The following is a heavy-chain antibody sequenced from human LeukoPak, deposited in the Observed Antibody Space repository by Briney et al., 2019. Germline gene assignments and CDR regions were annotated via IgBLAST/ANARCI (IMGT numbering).Heavy chain of an antibody. Sequence: PSETLSLTCAVYGGSFSGYYWSWIRQPPGKGLEWIGEINHSGSTNYNPSLKSRVTISVDTSKNQFSLKLSSVTAADTAVYYFARGAGWTGTGFDYWGQGTLVTVSS. V-gene: IGHV4-34*01. J-gene: IGHJ4*02. D-gene: IGHD1-1*01. CDR3: ARGAGWTGTGFDY. CDR1: GGSFSGYY. CDR2: INHSGST.